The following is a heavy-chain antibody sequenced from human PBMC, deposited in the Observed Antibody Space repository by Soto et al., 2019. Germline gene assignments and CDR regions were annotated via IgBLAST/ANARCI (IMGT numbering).Heavy chain of an antibody. CDR2: IYYSGST. V-gene: IGHV4-39*01. D-gene: IGHD6-19*01. CDR1: GGSISSSSYY. Sequence: SETLSLTCTVSGGSISSSSYYWGWIRQPPGKGLEWIGSIYYSGSTYYNPSLKSRVTISVDTSKNQFSLKLSSVTAADTAVYYCARRQWLDYWGQGTLVTVSS. J-gene: IGHJ4*02. CDR3: ARRQWLDY.